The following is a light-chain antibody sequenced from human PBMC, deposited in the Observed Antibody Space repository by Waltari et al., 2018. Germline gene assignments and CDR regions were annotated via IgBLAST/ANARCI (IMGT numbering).Light chain of an antibody. Sequence: SYDLTQPVSVSVALGQTASSACRGDDSISQDVHWYQQKPGQAPVLVIYRDRNRPSGIPERFSGSNSGNTATLTISRAQAGDEADYYCQVWDSYTVVFGGGTKLTVL. CDR1: DSISQD. J-gene: IGLJ2*01. V-gene: IGLV3-9*01. CDR2: RDR. CDR3: QVWDSYTVV.